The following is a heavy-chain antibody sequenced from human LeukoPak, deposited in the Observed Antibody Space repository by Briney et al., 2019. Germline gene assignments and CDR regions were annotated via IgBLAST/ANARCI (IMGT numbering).Heavy chain of an antibody. J-gene: IGHJ4*02. Sequence: SETLSLTCTVSGGSISSYYWSWIRQPPGKGLEWIGYIYYSGSTNYNPSLKSRVTISVDTSKNQFSLKLSSVTAADTAVYYCARHYYDSSGDFDYWGQETLVTVSS. CDR1: GGSISSYY. V-gene: IGHV4-59*08. D-gene: IGHD3-22*01. CDR3: ARHYYDSSGDFDY. CDR2: IYYSGST.